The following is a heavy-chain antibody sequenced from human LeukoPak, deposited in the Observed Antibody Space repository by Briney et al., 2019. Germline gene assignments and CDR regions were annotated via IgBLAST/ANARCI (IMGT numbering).Heavy chain of an antibody. D-gene: IGHD3-10*01. V-gene: IGHV5-51*01. CDR2: IYPADSET. CDR1: GYSFTSYW. J-gene: IGHJ4*02. Sequence: GESLKISCKGSGYSFTSYWIGWVRQMRGKGLEWMGIIYPADSETRYSPTFQGQVSIASQNSIPTAYLPWSSLKASDTAMYYCARRYYYGSGSYWFDYWGQGTLVTVSS. CDR3: ARRYYYGSGSYWFDY.